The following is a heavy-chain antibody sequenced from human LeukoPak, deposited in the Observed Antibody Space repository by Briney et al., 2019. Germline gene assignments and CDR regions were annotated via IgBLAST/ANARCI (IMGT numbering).Heavy chain of an antibody. CDR1: GFTFSSYG. CDR2: IRYDGSNR. V-gene: IGHV3-30*02. J-gene: IGHJ4*02. D-gene: IGHD5-18*01. Sequence: GGSLRLSCGASGFTFSSYGMHWVRQAPGKGLEWVAFIRYDGSNRYYADSVKGRFTISRDNSKSTLYLQMNSLRAEDTAVYYCASSFFNGYSYGFDYWGQGTLVTVSS. CDR3: ASSFFNGYSYGFDY.